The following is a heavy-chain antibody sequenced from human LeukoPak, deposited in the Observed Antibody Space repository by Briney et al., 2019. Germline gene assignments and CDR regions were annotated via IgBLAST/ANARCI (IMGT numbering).Heavy chain of an antibody. V-gene: IGHV4-61*02. CDR1: GGSISSGSYY. CDR3: AGQGSVDTYWFDP. Sequence: SETLSLTCTVSGGSISSGSYYWSWIRQPAGKGLEWIGRIYTSGSTNYNPSLKSRVTISVDTSKNQFSLKLSSVAAADTAVYYCAGQGSVDTYWFDPWGQGTLVTVSS. CDR2: IYTSGST. D-gene: IGHD5-18*01. J-gene: IGHJ5*02.